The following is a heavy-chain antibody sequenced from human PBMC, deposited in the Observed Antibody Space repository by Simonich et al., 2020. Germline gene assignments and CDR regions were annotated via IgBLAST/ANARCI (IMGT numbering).Heavy chain of an antibody. V-gene: IGHV3-7*01. CDR1: GFTFSSYW. CDR2: LKQDGSEK. J-gene: IGHJ2*01. CDR3: AREYSSSSDPYWYFDL. D-gene: IGHD6-6*01. Sequence: EVQLVESGGGLVQPGGSLSLSCAASGFTFSSYWMSWVRQAPGKGLGWVANLKQDGSEKDYVDSVKGRFTISRDNAKNSLFLQMTSLRAEDTDVYYCAREYSSSSDPYWYFDLWGRGTLVTVSS.